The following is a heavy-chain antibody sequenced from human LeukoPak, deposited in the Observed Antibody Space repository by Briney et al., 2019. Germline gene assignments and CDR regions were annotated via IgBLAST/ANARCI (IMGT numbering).Heavy chain of an antibody. CDR1: GVSISSSSYY. CDR3: ARHLFYGSGSYLFGY. V-gene: IGHV4-39*01. J-gene: IGHJ4*02. Sequence: SETLSLTCTVSGVSISSSSYYWGWLRQPPGKGMEWLGSIYDSRSTAYNPSLKSRVAIAVDTSKTQFALKLSSVTAADTAVYYCARHLFYGSGSYLFGYWGQGTLVTVSS. D-gene: IGHD3-10*01. CDR2: IYDSRST.